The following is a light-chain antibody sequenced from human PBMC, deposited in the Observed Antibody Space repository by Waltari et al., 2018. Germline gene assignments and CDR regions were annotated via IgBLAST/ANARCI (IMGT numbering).Light chain of an antibody. Sequence: QSVLTQPPSVSEAPRQRVTISCSGSSSNIGNNAVNWYQQLPGKAPKLLISYADLLASVSPDRFSGSKSGPSASLAISGLQSEDEADYYCAAWDDSLNGLVFGGGTKLTVL. J-gene: IGLJ2*01. V-gene: IGLV1-36*01. CDR1: SSNIGNNA. CDR2: YAD. CDR3: AAWDDSLNGLV.